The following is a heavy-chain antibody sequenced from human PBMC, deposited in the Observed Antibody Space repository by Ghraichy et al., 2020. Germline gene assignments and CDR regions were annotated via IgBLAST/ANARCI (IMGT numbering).Heavy chain of an antibody. V-gene: IGHV3-11*06. Sequence: LSLTCAASGFTFSDYFMTWIRQAPGKGLEWVSYISFSGSPTTYADAVRGRFTISRDNAKSTLYLQMNSLGAEDTAVYYCARGYSYGAGRTFDIWGQGTLVTVAS. CDR1: GFTFSDYF. J-gene: IGHJ4*02. CDR3: ARGYSYGAGRTFDI. CDR2: ISFSGSPT. D-gene: IGHD5-18*01.